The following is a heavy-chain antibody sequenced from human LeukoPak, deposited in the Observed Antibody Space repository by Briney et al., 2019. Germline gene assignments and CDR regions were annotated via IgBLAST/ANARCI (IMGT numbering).Heavy chain of an antibody. D-gene: IGHD3-3*01. CDR1: GYTFTGYY. V-gene: IGHV1-2*02. J-gene: IGHJ4*02. CDR2: INPNSGGT. CDR3: ARARASLYYDFWSGYYERAYFDY. Sequence: ASVKVSCKASGYTFTGYYMHWVRQAPGQGLEWMGWINPNSGGTNYAQKFQGRVTMTRDTSISTAYMELSRLRSDDTAVYYCARARASLYYDFWSGYYERAYFDYWGQGTLVTVSS.